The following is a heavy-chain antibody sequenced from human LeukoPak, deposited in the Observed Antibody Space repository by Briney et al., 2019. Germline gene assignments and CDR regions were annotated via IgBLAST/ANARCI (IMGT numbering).Heavy chain of an antibody. CDR1: GFTVSSNY. CDR3: ARTVPGYCSGGSCLGY. Sequence: GGSLRLSCAASGFTVSSNYMSWVRQAPGKGLDWVSAIFSGRNTYYADSVKGRFTISTDNSKNTLDLQMNSLRAEDTAVYYCARTVPGYCSGGSCLGYWGQGTLVTVSS. D-gene: IGHD2-15*01. J-gene: IGHJ4*02. CDR2: IFSGRNT. V-gene: IGHV3-66*01.